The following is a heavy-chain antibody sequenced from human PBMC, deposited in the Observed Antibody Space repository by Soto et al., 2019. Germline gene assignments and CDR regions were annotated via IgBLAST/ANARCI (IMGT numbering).Heavy chain of an antibody. CDR1: GDTFNSYA. CDR2: IIPIFAIA. Sequence: SVKVSCKASGDTFNSYAISWVRQAPGQGLEWMGGIIPIFAIANYAQKFQGRLTITADESTSTAYMELSSLRSEDTAVYYCARPYSSSWPPYYFYGMDVWGQGTTVTVSS. V-gene: IGHV1-69*13. J-gene: IGHJ6*02. D-gene: IGHD6-13*01. CDR3: ARPYSSSWPPYYFYGMDV.